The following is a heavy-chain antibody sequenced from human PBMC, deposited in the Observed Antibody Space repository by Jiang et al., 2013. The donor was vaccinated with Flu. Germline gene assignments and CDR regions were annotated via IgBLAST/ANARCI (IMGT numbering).Heavy chain of an antibody. V-gene: IGHV4-34*01. CDR1: GGSFSGYY. Sequence: LLKPSETLSLTCAVYGGSFSGYYWSWIRQPPGKGLEWIGEINHSGSTNYNPSLKSRVTISVDTSKNQFSLKLSSVTAADTAVYYCARGLPSWYSSSPALLDYWGQGTLVTVSS. D-gene: IGHD6-13*01. CDR2: INHSGST. CDR3: ARGLPSWYSSSPALLDY. J-gene: IGHJ4*02.